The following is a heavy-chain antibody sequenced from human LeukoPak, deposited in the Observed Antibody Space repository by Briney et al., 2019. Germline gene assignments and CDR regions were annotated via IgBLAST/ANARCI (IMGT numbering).Heavy chain of an antibody. CDR3: ARGGMVRGTIDY. V-gene: IGHV4-34*01. D-gene: IGHD3-10*01. CDR1: GGSFSGYY. J-gene: IGHJ4*02. CDR2: INHSGST. Sequence: SETLSLTGAVYGGSFSGYYWSWIRQPPGKGLEWIGEINHSGSTNYNPSLKSRVTISVDTSKNQFSLKLSSVTAADTAVYYCARGGMVRGTIDYWGQGTLVTVSS.